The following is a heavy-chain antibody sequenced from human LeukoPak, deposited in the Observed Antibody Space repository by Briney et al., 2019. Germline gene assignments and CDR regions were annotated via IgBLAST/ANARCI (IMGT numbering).Heavy chain of an antibody. CDR2: MYYSGST. D-gene: IGHD1-26*01. Sequence: NPSETLSLTCTVSGDSISSSRHYWGWIRQPPGKGGEWIVNMYYSGSTYEKPSLKRRVTISVDTSKYHFSLKLSSVTAADTAVYYCARLLKYTGSYYSDSWGQGTLVTVSS. CDR1: GDSISSSRHY. CDR3: ARLLKYTGSYYSDS. J-gene: IGHJ5*01. V-gene: IGHV4-39*01.